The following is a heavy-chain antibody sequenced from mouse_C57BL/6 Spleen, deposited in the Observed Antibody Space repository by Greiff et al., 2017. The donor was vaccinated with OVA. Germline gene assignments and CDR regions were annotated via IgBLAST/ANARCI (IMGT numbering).Heavy chain of an antibody. CDR2: INPNNGGT. Sequence: EVKLMESGPELVKPGASVKMSCKASGYTFTDYNMHWVKQSHGKSLEWIGYINPNNGGTSYNQKFKGKATLTVNKSSSTAYMELRSLTSEDSAVYYCAREVLYGSSWYFDVWGTGTTVTVSS. CDR3: AREVLYGSSWYFDV. V-gene: IGHV1-22*01. J-gene: IGHJ1*03. D-gene: IGHD1-1*01. CDR1: GYTFTDYN.